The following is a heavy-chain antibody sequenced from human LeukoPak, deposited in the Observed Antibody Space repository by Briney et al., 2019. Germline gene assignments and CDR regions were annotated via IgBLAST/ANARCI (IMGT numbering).Heavy chain of an antibody. CDR1: GFTVSDNY. Sequence: GGSLRLSCAASGFTVSDNYMSWVRQAPGKGLEWVSVIYSGGTTYSADSVKGRFTISRDNSKNTLYLQMNSLRAEDTAVYYCARHDSWAGWFDPWGQGTLVNVSS. D-gene: IGHD3-22*01. J-gene: IGHJ5*02. V-gene: IGHV3-53*01. CDR3: ARHDSWAGWFDP. CDR2: IYSGGTT.